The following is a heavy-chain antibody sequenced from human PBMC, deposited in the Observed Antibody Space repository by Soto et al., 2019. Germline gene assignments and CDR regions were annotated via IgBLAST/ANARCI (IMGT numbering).Heavy chain of an antibody. CDR2: IYTSGST. J-gene: IGHJ4*02. CDR3: ARTPTPGSSVGPFDY. D-gene: IGHD6-13*01. V-gene: IGHV4-4*07. CDR1: GGSISSYN. Sequence: SETLSLTCTVSGGSISSYNWSWIRQPAGKGLEWIGRIYTSGSTNYNPSLKSRVTMSVDTSKNQFSLKLSSVTDADTAVYYCARTPTPGSSVGPFDYWGQGTLVTVSS.